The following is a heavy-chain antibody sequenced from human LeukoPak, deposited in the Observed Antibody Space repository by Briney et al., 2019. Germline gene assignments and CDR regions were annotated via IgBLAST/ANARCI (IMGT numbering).Heavy chain of an antibody. J-gene: IGHJ5*02. Sequence: ASVKVSCKASGYTFTSYDINWVRQATGQGLEWMGWMNPNSGGTNYAQKFQGRVTMTRDTSISTAYMELSRLRSDDTAVYYCARARSLGRFDPWGQGTLVTVSS. CDR3: ARARSLGRFDP. CDR2: MNPNSGGT. V-gene: IGHV1-2*02. CDR1: GYTFTSYD.